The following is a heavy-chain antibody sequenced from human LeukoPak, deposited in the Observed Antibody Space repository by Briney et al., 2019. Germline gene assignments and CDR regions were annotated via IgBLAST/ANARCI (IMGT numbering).Heavy chain of an antibody. Sequence: SVKVSCKASGGTFSSYAINWVRQAPGQGLEWMGGIIPIFGTANYAQKFQGRVTITTDESTSTAYMELSSLRSEDTAVYYCARAKGGSSWYGGGFDYWGQGTLVTVSS. CDR2: IIPIFGTA. V-gene: IGHV1-69*05. J-gene: IGHJ4*02. CDR3: ARAKGGSSWYGGGFDY. CDR1: GGTFSSYA. D-gene: IGHD6-13*01.